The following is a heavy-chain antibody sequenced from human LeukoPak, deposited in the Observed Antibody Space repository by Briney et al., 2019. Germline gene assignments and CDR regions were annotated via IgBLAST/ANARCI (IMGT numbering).Heavy chain of an antibody. CDR1: GFTFSSYA. CDR2: ISYDGSNK. CDR3: ARLGGICGGDCYPFDY. V-gene: IGHV3-30*01. D-gene: IGHD2-21*02. J-gene: IGHJ4*02. Sequence: PGGSLRLSCAASGFTFSSYAMHWVRQAPGKGLEWVAVISYDGSNKYYADSVKGRFTISRDNSKNTLYLQMNSLRAEDTAVYYCARLGGICGGDCYPFDYWGQGTLVTVSS.